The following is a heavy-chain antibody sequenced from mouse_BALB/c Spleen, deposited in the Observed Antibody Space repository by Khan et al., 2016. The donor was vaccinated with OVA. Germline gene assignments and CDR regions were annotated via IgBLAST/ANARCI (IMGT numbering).Heavy chain of an antibody. J-gene: IGHJ2*01. V-gene: IGHV3-2*02. CDR3: ARIYGGDFDY. Sequence: EVKLLESGPGLVKPSQSLSLTCTVTGYSITSGYAWNWIRQFPGNKLEWMGYISYSGNTKYNPSLKSRISITRDTSKNQFFLQLNSVTIEDTATYYCARIYGGDFDYWGQGTTLTVSS. CDR2: ISYSGNT. D-gene: IGHD1-1*01. CDR1: GYSITSGYA.